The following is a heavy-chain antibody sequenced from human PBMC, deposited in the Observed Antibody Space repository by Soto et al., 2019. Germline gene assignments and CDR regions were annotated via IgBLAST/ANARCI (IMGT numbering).Heavy chain of an antibody. J-gene: IGHJ5*01. CDR1: GFTFRSFT. CDR2: ISSNSAYI. CDR3: TRHTARDSSARGWFDP. D-gene: IGHD5-18*01. V-gene: IGHV3-21*01. Sequence: GGSLRLSCAASGFTFRSFTMNWARQAPGKGLEWVSTISSNSAYIYYTDALRGRFTISRDNAKNSLHLQMNSLRAEDTAVYYCTRHTARDSSARGWFDPWGPGTLVTVSS.